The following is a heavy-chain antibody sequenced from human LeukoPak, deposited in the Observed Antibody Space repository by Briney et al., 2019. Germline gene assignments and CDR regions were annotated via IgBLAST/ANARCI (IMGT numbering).Heavy chain of an antibody. D-gene: IGHD5-24*01. J-gene: IGHJ4*02. CDR2: IKSKTDGGTT. CDR1: GFTFSNAW. Sequence: GGSLRLSCAASGFTFSNAWMSWVRQAPGKGLEWVGRIKSKTDGGTTDYAATVKGRFTISRDDSKNTLYLQMNSLKTEDTAVYYCTTDIRDGYNYADYWGQGTLVTVSS. CDR3: TTDIRDGYNYADY. V-gene: IGHV3-15*01.